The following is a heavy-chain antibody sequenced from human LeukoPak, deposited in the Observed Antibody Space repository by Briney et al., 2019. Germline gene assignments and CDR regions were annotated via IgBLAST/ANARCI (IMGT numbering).Heavy chain of an antibody. CDR2: ISSSGSTI. J-gene: IGHJ6*02. V-gene: IGHV3-48*03. CDR1: GFTFSSYE. Sequence: GGSLRLSCAASGFTFSSYEMNWVRQAPGKGQEWVSYISSSGSTIYYADSVKGRFTISRDNAKNSLYLQMNSLRAEDTAVYYCARDKKNVVVVAARGSAAYYYYGMDVWGQGTTVTVSS. CDR3: ARDKKNVVVVAARGSAAYYYYGMDV. D-gene: IGHD2-15*01.